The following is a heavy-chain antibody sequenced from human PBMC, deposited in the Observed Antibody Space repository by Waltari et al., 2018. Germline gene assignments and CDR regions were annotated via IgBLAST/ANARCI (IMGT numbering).Heavy chain of an antibody. V-gene: IGHV3-48*03. CDR1: GFTFSSYE. J-gene: IGHJ4*02. CDR3: AREDDFWSGYYGGLDY. Sequence: EVQLVESGGGLVQPGGSLRLSCAASGFTFSSYEMHWVRQATGKGLEWVSYISSSGSTIYYADSVKGRFTISRDNAKNSLYLQMNSLRAEDTAVYYCAREDDFWSGYYGGLDYWGQGTLVTVSS. CDR2: ISSSGSTI. D-gene: IGHD3-3*01.